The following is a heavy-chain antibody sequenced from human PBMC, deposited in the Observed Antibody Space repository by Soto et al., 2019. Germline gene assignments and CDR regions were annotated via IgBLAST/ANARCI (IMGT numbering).Heavy chain of an antibody. V-gene: IGHV4-59*01. Sequence: SETLSLTCTVSGGSSSSYYWSWIRQPPGKGLEWIGYIYYSGSTNYNPSLKSRVTISVDTSKNQFSLKLSSVTAADTAVYYCARMSTIFGVVIMGRGMDVWGQGTTVTVSS. J-gene: IGHJ6*02. CDR2: IYYSGST. CDR1: GGSSSSYY. CDR3: ARMSTIFGVVIMGRGMDV. D-gene: IGHD3-3*01.